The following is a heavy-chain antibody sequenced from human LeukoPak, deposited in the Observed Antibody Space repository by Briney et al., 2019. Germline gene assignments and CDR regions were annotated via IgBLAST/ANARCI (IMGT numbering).Heavy chain of an antibody. CDR3: ARDGPLWFGDGSSAFDI. D-gene: IGHD3-10*01. Sequence: ASETLSLTCTVSGGSISSGGYYWSWIRQHPGKGLEWIGYIYYSGSTYYNPSLKSRVTISVDTSKNQFSLKLSSVTAADTAVYYCARDGPLWFGDGSSAFDIWGQGTMVTVSS. CDR2: IYYSGST. V-gene: IGHV4-31*03. J-gene: IGHJ3*02. CDR1: GGSISSGGYY.